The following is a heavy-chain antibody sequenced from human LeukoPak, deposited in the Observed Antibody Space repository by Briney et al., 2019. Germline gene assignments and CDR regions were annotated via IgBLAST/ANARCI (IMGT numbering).Heavy chain of an antibody. CDR1: GFTFSSYW. CDR2: IKQDGSEK. D-gene: IGHD4-17*01. CDR3: ARDGYGDYLVGDY. Sequence: GGSLRLSCAASGFTFSSYWMSWVRQGPGKGLERVANIKQDGSEKYYVDSVKGRFTISRDNAKNSLYLQMNSLRAEDTAVYYCARDGYGDYLVGDYWGQGTLVTVSS. J-gene: IGHJ4*02. V-gene: IGHV3-7*01.